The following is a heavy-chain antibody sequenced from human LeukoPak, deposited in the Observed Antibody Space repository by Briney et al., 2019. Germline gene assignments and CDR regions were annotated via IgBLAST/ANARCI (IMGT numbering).Heavy chain of an antibody. CDR1: GFTVSSYY. CDR2: IYSGGST. Sequence: PGGSLRLSCAASGFTVSSYYMSWVRQAPGKGLEWVSVIYSGGSTYYADSVKGRFTISRDNSKNTLYLQMNSLRAEDTAVYYCASSVLRYFDWLSHFDYWGQGTLVTVSS. CDR3: ASSVLRYFDWLSHFDY. D-gene: IGHD3-9*01. J-gene: IGHJ4*02. V-gene: IGHV3-53*01.